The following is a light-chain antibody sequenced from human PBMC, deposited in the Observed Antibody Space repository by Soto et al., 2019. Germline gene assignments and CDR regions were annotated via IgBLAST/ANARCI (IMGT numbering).Light chain of an antibody. CDR2: DVS. J-gene: IGLJ1*01. CDR3: SSYTTSNTRQIV. CDR1: SSDVGGYNY. V-gene: IGLV2-14*03. Sequence: CALTQPASVSGSALRASSIICTGTSSDVGGYNYVSWYQHHPGKAPKLMIYDVSNRPSGVSNRFSGSKSGNTASLTISGLQPEDEADYYCSSYTTSNTRQIVFGTGTKVTVL.